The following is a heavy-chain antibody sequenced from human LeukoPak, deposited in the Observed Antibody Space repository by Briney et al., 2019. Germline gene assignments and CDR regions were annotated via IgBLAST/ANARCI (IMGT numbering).Heavy chain of an antibody. CDR3: AHRTRIIRDSSGYSDY. CDR2: IYWNDDK. V-gene: IGHV2-5*01. CDR1: GFSLSTCGVG. Sequence: SGPTLVNPTQTLTLTCTFSGFSLSTCGVGVGWIRQPPGKALEWLALIYWNDDKRYSPSLKSRLTITKDTSKNQVVLTMTNMDPVDTATYYCAHRTRIIRDSSGYSDYWGQGTLVTVAS. J-gene: IGHJ4*02. D-gene: IGHD3-22*01.